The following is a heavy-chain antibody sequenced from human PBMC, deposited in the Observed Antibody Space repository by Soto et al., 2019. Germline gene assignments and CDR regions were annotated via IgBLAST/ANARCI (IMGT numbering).Heavy chain of an antibody. J-gene: IGHJ5*02. CDR2: IIPIFGTA. V-gene: IGHV1-69*01. Sequence: QVQLVQSGAEVKKPGSSVKVSCKASGGTFSSYAITWVRQAPGQGLEWMGGIIPIFGTANYAQKFQGRVTITADESLTTAYMELSSRKSEDTDVYYCARDFPSSSSDPWGQGTLVTVSS. CDR3: ARDFPSSSSDP. CDR1: GGTFSSYA.